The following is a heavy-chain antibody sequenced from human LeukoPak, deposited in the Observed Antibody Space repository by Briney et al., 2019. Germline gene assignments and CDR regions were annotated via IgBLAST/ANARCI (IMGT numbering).Heavy chain of an antibody. J-gene: IGHJ6*03. V-gene: IGHV4-61*02. D-gene: IGHD3-3*01. CDR1: GGSISSGSYY. CDR3: ARDTYYDFWSGPTEYYMEV. Sequence: SETLSLTCTVSGGSISSGSYYWSWIRQPAGTGLEWIGRIYTSGSTNYNPSLKSRVTISVDTSKNQFSLKLSSVTAEDTAVYYCARDTYYDFWSGPTEYYMEVWGKETTVTVSS. CDR2: IYTSGST.